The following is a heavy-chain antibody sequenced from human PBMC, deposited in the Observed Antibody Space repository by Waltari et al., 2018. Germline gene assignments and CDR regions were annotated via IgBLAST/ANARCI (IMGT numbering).Heavy chain of an antibody. CDR2: INHSGST. CDR3: ARSITIFGKFDY. J-gene: IGHJ4*02. Sequence: QVQLQQWGAGLLKPSETLSLTCAVYGGSFSGYYWSWIRQPPGKGLEWIGEINHSGSTNYNPSLKSRVTISVDTSKNQFSLKLSSVTAADTAVYYCARSITIFGKFDYWGQGTLVTVSS. CDR1: GGSFSGYY. D-gene: IGHD3-3*01. V-gene: IGHV4-34*01.